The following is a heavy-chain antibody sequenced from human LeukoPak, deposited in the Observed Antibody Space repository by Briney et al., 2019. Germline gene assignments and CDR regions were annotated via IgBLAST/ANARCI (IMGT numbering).Heavy chain of an antibody. V-gene: IGHV4-30-2*01. Sequence: SQTLSLTCTVSGGSISSGGYYWSWIRQPPGKGLEWIGYIYYSGSTYYNPSLKSRVTISVDTSKNQFSLKLSSVTAADTAVYYCARGSTRGRAFDIWGQGTMVTVSS. CDR1: GGSISSGGYY. CDR3: ARGSTRGRAFDI. CDR2: IYYSGST. D-gene: IGHD1-1*01. J-gene: IGHJ3*02.